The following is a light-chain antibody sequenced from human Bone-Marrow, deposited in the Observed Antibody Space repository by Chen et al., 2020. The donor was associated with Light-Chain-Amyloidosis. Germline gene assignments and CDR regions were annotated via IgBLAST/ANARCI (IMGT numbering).Light chain of an antibody. J-gene: IGKJ2*01. CDR1: ESISTY. CDR2: AAS. V-gene: IGKV1-39*01. Sequence: DIQMTQSPSSLSASVGDRVTITCRASESISTYLNWYQQRPGKAPKLLIFAASSLQSGVPSRFGGSGSGTDFTLTISSLQPEDFATYYCHQSFNNPGTFGQGIKVEIK. CDR3: HQSFNNPGT.